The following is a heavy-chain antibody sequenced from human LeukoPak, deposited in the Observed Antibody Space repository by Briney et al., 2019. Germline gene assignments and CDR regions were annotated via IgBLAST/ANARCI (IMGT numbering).Heavy chain of an antibody. CDR3: ARGGVYMARGVIGLDY. CDR1: GYSFIAFD. V-gene: IGHV5-51*01. J-gene: IGHJ4*02. CDR2: ISPRDSDA. D-gene: IGHD3-10*01. Sequence: GESLKISCTGSGYSFIAFDIAWVRQMPGKGLEWMGVISPRDSDAKYSPSFKGQVTISADKSISTAFLQWNSLKASDTAMYYCARGGVYMARGVIGLDYWGQGSLVTVSS.